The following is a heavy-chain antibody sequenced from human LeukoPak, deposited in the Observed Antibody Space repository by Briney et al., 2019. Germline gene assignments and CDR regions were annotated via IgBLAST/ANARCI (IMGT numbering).Heavy chain of an antibody. V-gene: IGHV4-59*01. CDR1: GGSISSYY. D-gene: IGHD2-15*01. Sequence: SETLSLTCTVSGGSISSYYWSWIRQPSGKGLEWIGYIYYSGSTNYNPSLKSRVTISVDTSKNQFSLKLSSVTAADTAVYYCARGYCSGGSCSATLNWFDPWGQGTLVTVSS. CDR3: ARGYCSGGSCSATLNWFDP. J-gene: IGHJ5*02. CDR2: IYYSGST.